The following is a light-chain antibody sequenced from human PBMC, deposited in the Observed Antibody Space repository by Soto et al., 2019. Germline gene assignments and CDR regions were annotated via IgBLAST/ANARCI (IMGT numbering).Light chain of an antibody. CDR2: DVS. CDR1: SSDVGDYNY. CDR3: SSYTSSSTYVV. Sequence: QSALTQPASVSGSPGQSITISCTGTSSDVGDYNYVSWYQQHPGKAPKLMICDVSNRPSGVSNRFSGSKSGNTASLTISGLQAEDEADYYCSSYTSSSTYVVFGGGTKLTV. J-gene: IGLJ2*01. V-gene: IGLV2-14*01.